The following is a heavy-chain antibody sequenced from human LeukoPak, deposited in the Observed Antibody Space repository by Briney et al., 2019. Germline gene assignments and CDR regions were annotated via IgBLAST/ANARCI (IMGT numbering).Heavy chain of an antibody. CDR3: ARDLGASAFDI. Sequence: KSSETLSLTCTVSGGSISSYYWSWIRQPAGKGLEWIGRIYTSGSTNYNPSLKSRATISVDKSKNQFSLKLSSVTAADTAVYYCARDLGASAFDIWGQGTMVTVSS. CDR2: IYTSGST. CDR1: GGSISSYY. J-gene: IGHJ3*02. D-gene: IGHD1-26*01. V-gene: IGHV4-4*07.